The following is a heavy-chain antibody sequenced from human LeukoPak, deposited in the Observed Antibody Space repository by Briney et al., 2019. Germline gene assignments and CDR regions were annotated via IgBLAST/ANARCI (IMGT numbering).Heavy chain of an antibody. J-gene: IGHJ3*02. Sequence: GGSLRLSCAASGFTFSRYTMNWVRQAPGKGLEWVSYISSSSSTIYYADSVKGRFTISRDNGKNSLYLQMNSLRAEDTAVYYCASQLGDASDIWGQGTMVTVSS. V-gene: IGHV3-48*01. CDR1: GFTFSRYT. D-gene: IGHD6-13*01. CDR3: ASQLGDASDI. CDR2: ISSSSSTI.